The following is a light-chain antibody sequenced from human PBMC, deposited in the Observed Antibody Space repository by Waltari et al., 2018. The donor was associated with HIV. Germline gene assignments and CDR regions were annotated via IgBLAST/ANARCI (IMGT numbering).Light chain of an antibody. J-gene: IGLJ3*02. CDR2: KDT. CDR3: QSGGSSGSWV. CDR1: ALANHY. Sequence: SNELTQPPSVSVSPGQTARITCSGDALANHYTYWFQQKPGQAPVLVIYKDTARPAAIPERFSGSRSGTTVKLTISGVQAEDEADYYCQSGGSSGSWVFGGGTKLTVL. V-gene: IGLV3-25*03.